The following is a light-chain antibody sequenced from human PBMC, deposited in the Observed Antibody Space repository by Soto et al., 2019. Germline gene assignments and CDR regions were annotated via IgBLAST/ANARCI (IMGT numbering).Light chain of an antibody. CDR2: GAS. J-gene: IGKJ2*01. CDR1: QSIRSY. Sequence: DIQMTQSPSSLSASVGDRVTITCRASQSIRSYLNCYHQKPRKTPQLLLHGASTLQRGAPSRFTGSGSGTDFTPTISSLQPEDVATYYCQQSYTTPYTFGQGTKLEIK. CDR3: QQSYTTPYT. V-gene: IGKV1-39*01.